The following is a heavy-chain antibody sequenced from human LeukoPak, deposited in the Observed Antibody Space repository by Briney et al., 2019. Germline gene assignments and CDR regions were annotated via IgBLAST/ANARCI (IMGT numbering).Heavy chain of an antibody. CDR1: GGTFSIYA. D-gene: IGHD3-10*01. CDR2: IIPIFGTA. CDR3: AFRGNGPYYFDY. V-gene: IGHV1-69*13. Sequence: SVTVSCTASGGTFSIYAISWVRQAPGQGLEWMGGIIPIFGTANYAQKFQGRVTITADESTSTAYMELSSLRSEDTAVYYCAFRGNGPYYFDYWGQGTLVTVSS. J-gene: IGHJ4*02.